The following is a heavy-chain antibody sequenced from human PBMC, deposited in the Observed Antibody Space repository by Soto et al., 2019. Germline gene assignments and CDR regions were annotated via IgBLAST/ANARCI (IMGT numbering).Heavy chain of an antibody. CDR2: ISKDGNNQ. J-gene: IGHJ3*01. D-gene: IGHD6-13*01. CDR1: GFNFSRSG. V-gene: IGHV3-30*18. Sequence: GGSLRLSCAVSGFNFSRSGLNWVRQAPGKCLEWVALISKDGNNQDYVDSVKGRFTISRDNSKNTLFLQMSSLRPDDTAVYYCAKDGYHAAFDFWGRGTMVTVSS. CDR3: AKDGYHAAFDF.